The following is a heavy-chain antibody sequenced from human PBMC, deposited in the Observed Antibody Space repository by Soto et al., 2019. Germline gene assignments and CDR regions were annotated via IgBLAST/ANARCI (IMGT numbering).Heavy chain of an antibody. Sequence: QVQLVQSGAEVKRPGASVKVSCKASGYTFTGYAFSWVRPAPGQGLEWMGWISAYSGHTVYSQKFQDRVTMTTDPSTTTTYLEVRSLGSDDTAVYYCARCSSDYSDDGLSLEYWGQGTLVTVS. J-gene: IGHJ1*01. CDR1: GYTFTGYA. D-gene: IGHD4-17*01. CDR3: ARCSSDYSDDGLSLEY. V-gene: IGHV1-18*01. CDR2: ISAYSGHT.